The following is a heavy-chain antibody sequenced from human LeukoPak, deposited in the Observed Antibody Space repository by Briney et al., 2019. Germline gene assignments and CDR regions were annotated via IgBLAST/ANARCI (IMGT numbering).Heavy chain of an antibody. CDR2: IYYSGST. Sequence: SETLSLTCTVSGGSISSYYWSWIRQPLGKGLEWIGYIYYSGSTNYNPSLKSRVTISVDTPKNQFSLKLSSVTAADTAVYYCARVSPIARYCSSTSCHKGYGMDVWGQGTTVTVSS. CDR3: ARVSPIARYCSSTSCHKGYGMDV. J-gene: IGHJ6*02. CDR1: GGSISSYY. D-gene: IGHD2-2*02. V-gene: IGHV4-59*01.